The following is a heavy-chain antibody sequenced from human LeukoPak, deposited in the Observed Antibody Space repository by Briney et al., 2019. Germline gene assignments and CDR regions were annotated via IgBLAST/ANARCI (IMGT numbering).Heavy chain of an antibody. J-gene: IGHJ5*02. CDR3: AKDLGSVSKPTGTINWFDP. Sequence: GGSLRLSCAASGFTFSSYGMSWVRQAPGKGLEWVSRISGSGGSTYYADSVKGRFTISRDNSKNTLYLQMNSLRAEDTAVYYCAKDLGSVSKPTGTINWFDPWGQGTLVTVSS. V-gene: IGHV3-23*01. CDR2: ISGSGGST. D-gene: IGHD3-10*01. CDR1: GFTFSSYG.